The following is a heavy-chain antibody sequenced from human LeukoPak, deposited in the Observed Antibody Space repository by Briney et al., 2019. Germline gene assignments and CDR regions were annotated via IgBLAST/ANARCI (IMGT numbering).Heavy chain of an antibody. J-gene: IGHJ4*02. CDR1: GFTFSSYS. Sequence: GGSLRLSCAASGFTFSSYSMNWVRQAPGKGLEWVSSISSSSSYIYYADSVKGRFTISRDDAKNSLYLQMNSLRAEDTAVYYRAREGGYSYGPDYWGQGTLVTVSS. CDR2: ISSSSSYI. CDR3: AREGGYSYGPDY. D-gene: IGHD5-18*01. V-gene: IGHV3-21*01.